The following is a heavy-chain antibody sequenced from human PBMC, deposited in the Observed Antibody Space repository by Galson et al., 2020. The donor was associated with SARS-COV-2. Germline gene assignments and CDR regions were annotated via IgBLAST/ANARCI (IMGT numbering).Heavy chain of an antibody. CDR1: GGSISSRSYY. Sequence: SDTLSLTCTVSGGSISSRSYYWGWIRQPPGKGLEWIASIYYRGSTSYNPSLSSRVTISMDTSKNQFFLNLRSVTAADTAVYYCARRGDMVAWVYWGQGTLVTVSS. CDR3: ARRGDMVAWVY. CDR2: IYYRGST. V-gene: IGHV4-39*01. D-gene: IGHD2-15*01. J-gene: IGHJ4*02.